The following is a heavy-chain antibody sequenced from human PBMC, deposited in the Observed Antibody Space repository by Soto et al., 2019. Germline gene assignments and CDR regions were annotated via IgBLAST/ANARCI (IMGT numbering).Heavy chain of an antibody. J-gene: IGHJ3*02. CDR3: ARRRLYYDICCDAFDI. CDR1: GGSFSGYY. D-gene: IGHD3-9*01. Sequence: SETLSLTCAVYGGSFSGYYWSWIRQPPGKGLEWIGEINHSGSTNYNPSLKSRVTISVDTSKNQFSLKLSSVTAADTAVYYCARRRLYYDICCDAFDIWGQGTMVTVSS. CDR2: INHSGST. V-gene: IGHV4-34*01.